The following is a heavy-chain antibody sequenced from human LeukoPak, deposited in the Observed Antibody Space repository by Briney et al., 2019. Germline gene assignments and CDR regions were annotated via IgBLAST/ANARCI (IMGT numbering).Heavy chain of an antibody. D-gene: IGHD2-2*01. CDR3: ARDPRPRLPASRFDP. CDR1: GYTFTSYG. V-gene: IGHV1-18*01. Sequence: ASVKVSCKASGYTFTSYGISWVRQAPGQGLEWMGWISAYNGNTNYAQKLQGRVTMTTDTSTSTAYMELRSLRSDDTAVYYCARDPRPRLPASRFDPWGQGTLVTVSS. CDR2: ISAYNGNT. J-gene: IGHJ5*02.